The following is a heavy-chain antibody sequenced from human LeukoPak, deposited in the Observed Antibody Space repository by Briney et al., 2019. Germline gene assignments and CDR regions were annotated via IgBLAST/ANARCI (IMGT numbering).Heavy chain of an antibody. J-gene: IGHJ4*02. V-gene: IGHV3-48*03. D-gene: IGHD2-8*01. CDR2: ITDSGGSI. CDR1: GFTFNRFE. Sequence: PGGSLRLSCEASGFTFNRFEMNWVRQAPGKGLEWVSYITDSGGSISYADSVKGRFTASRDNAKNSMDLQMNSLRVEDTAVYFCVRGCSCGVHFDGWGQGALVIVSS. CDR3: VRGCSCGVHFDG.